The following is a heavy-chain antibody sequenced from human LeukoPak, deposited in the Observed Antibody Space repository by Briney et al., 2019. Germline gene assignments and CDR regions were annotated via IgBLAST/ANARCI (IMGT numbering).Heavy chain of an antibody. Sequence: SETLSLTCTLYVGSFCGYYWRWIRQPPGKGLEWIGQINHSGSTNYNPSLKSRVTISVDTSKNQFSLKLSSVTAADTAVYYCASSLTGYYTHFEYWGQGTLVTVSS. V-gene: IGHV4-34*01. J-gene: IGHJ4*02. D-gene: IGHD3-9*01. CDR3: ASSLTGYYTHFEY. CDR1: VGSFCGYY. CDR2: INHSGST.